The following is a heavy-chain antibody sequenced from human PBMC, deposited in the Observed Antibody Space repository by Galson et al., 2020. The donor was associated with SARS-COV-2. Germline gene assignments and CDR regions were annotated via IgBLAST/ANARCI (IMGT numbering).Heavy chain of an antibody. D-gene: IGHD2-2*01. CDR3: VRNVVPAATLCYYGLDV. V-gene: IGHV3-64D*08. Sequence: TGGSLRLSCSASGFTFSTYPMHWVRQAPGKGLEYVSAISSNGGNTYHANSVKGRFTISRDNSKNTLYLQMSTLRPEDTAVYYCVRNVVPAATLCYYGLDVWGQGTTVTVSS. CDR2: ISSNGGNT. J-gene: IGHJ6*02. CDR1: GFTFSTYP.